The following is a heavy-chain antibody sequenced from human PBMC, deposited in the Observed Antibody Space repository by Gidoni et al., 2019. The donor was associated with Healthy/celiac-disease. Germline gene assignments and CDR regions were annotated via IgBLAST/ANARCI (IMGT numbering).Heavy chain of an antibody. CDR1: GFTFSSYA. J-gene: IGHJ6*02. CDR2: ISYDGSNK. CDR3: AREDIAVEGYRIYYYYGMDV. Sequence: QVQLVESGGGVVQPGRSLRLSCAASGFTFSSYAMHWVSQAPGKGLEWVAVISYDGSNKYYADSVKGRFTISRDNSKNTLYLQMNSLRAEDTAVYYCAREDIAVEGYRIYYYYGMDVWGQGTTVTVSS. V-gene: IGHV3-30*01. D-gene: IGHD6-19*01.